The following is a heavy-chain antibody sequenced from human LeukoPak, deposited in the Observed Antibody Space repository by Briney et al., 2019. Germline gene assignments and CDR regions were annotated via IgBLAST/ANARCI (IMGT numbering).Heavy chain of an antibody. D-gene: IGHD2-15*01. V-gene: IGHV1-69*04. J-gene: IGHJ5*02. CDR3: ARAVYCSGGSCYSVPNWFDP. CDR2: IIPILGIA. CDR1: GGTFSSYA. Sequence: GASVTVSCKASGGTFSSYAISWVRQAPGQGLEWMGRIIPILGIANYAQKFQGRVTITADKSTSTAYMELSSLRSEDTAVYYCARAVYCSGGSCYSVPNWFDPWGQGTLVTVSS.